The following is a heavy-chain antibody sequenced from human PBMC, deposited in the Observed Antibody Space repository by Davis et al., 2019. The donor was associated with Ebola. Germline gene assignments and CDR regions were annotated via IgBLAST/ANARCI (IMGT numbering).Heavy chain of an antibody. CDR2: INPNSGGT. J-gene: IGHJ5*02. D-gene: IGHD3-3*02. V-gene: IGHV1-2*06. Sequence: AASVKVSCKASGYTFTNYYMHWVRQAPGQGLEWMGRINPNSGGTNYAQKFQGRVTMTRDTSISTAYMELSRLRSDDTAVYYCARSAFLYNWFDPWGQGTLVTVSS. CDR3: ARSAFLYNWFDP. CDR1: GYTFTNYY.